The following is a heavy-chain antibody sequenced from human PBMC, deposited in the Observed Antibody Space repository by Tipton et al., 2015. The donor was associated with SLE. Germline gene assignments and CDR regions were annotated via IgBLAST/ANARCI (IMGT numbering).Heavy chain of an antibody. CDR2: LNHGGSI. J-gene: IGHJ6*02. D-gene: IGHD6-13*01. CDR3: ARGLSGYSSSWFYYYYGMDV. Sequence: LRLSCVVYGGSFSGYYWSWIRQPPGKGLEWVGELNHGGSINYNPSLESRVTISIDTSKNQFSLKLSSVTAADTAVYYCARGLSGYSSSWFYYYYGMDVWGQGTTVTVSS. CDR1: GGSFSGYY. V-gene: IGHV4-34*01.